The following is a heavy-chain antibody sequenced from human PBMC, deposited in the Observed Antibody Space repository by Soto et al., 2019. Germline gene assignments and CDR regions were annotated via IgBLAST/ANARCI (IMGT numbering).Heavy chain of an antibody. V-gene: IGHV1-69*06. CDR2: IIPTFGTP. D-gene: IGHD1-26*01. CDR3: ASERSAQYFDF. Sequence: QVQLVQSGTVVQRRGSSVKVSCQASGGTFSSHGMAWVRQAPGQGLEWMGGIIPTFGTPTYAPKFQGRVTITADKSTNTAYIELSSLRSEDTGVYYCASERSAQYFDFRGQGTLITVSS. J-gene: IGHJ4*02. CDR1: GGTFSSHG.